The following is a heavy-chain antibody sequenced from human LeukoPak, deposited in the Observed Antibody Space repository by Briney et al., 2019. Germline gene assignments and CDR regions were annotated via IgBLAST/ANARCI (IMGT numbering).Heavy chain of an antibody. CDR3: ARGFYSPHY. CDR1: GGSISSDY. D-gene: IGHD4-11*01. J-gene: IGHJ4*02. Sequence: SETLSLSCTVSGGSISSDYWSWIRQPPGKGLEWIGYIYYSGRTYYNPSLKSRITISVDTSKNQFSLKLSSVTAADTAVYYCARGFYSPHYWGQGTLVSVSS. V-gene: IGHV4-59*01. CDR2: IYYSGRT.